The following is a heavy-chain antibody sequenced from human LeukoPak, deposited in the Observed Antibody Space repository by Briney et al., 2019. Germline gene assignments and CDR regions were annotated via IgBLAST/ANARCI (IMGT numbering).Heavy chain of an antibody. CDR1: GGSISSGGYY. J-gene: IGHJ6*02. V-gene: IGHV4-31*03. D-gene: IGHD6-6*01. CDR2: IYYSGST. Sequence: SETLSLTCTVSGGSISSGGYYWSWIRQHPGKGLEWIGYIYYSGSTYYNPSLKSRVTISVDTSKNQFSLKLSSVTAADTAVCYCARSQRIAARRYYYYGMDVWGQGTTVTVSS. CDR3: ARSQRIAARRYYYYGMDV.